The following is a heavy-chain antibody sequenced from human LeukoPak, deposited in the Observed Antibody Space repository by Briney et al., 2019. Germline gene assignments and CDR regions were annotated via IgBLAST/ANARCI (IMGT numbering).Heavy chain of an antibody. Sequence: GASVKVSCKASGYAFTTYDISWVRQAPGQGLEWVGWISTYHGNTNYAQNFQGRVTMTTETPTSTASMELRSLRSDDTAVYYCARAPRPSYESSGYYLDYWGQGTLDTVSS. CDR2: ISTYHGNT. J-gene: IGHJ4*02. CDR1: GYAFTTYD. CDR3: ARAPRPSYESSGYYLDY. D-gene: IGHD3-22*01. V-gene: IGHV1-18*01.